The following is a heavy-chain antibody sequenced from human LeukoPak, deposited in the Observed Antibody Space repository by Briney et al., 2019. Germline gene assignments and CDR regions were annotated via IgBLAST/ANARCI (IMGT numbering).Heavy chain of an antibody. D-gene: IGHD3-3*01. CDR2: INPNSGGT. CDR3: ARAEKWSCYSYLYYMDV. CDR1: GYTFTVYY. Sequence: ASVKVSCKASGYTFTVYYMHWVRQAPGQGLEWMGWINPNSGGTNYAQKFQGRVTMTRDTSISTAYMELSRLRSDDTAVYYCARAEKWSCYSYLYYMDVWGKGTTVTVSS. J-gene: IGHJ6*03. V-gene: IGHV1-2*02.